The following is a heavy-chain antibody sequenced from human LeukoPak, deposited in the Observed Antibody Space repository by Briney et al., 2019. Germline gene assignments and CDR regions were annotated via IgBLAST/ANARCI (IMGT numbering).Heavy chain of an antibody. CDR3: VRSEQWTGYFDY. CDR1: GFTFSSYW. D-gene: IGHD6-19*01. V-gene: IGHV3-53*01. J-gene: IGHJ4*02. Sequence: GGSLRLSCAASGFTFSSYWMSWVRQAPGKGLEWVSSIYRDGSTYYVDFVKGRFTISRDNAKNTLYLQMDSLRAEDTAVYYCVRSEQWTGYFDYWGQGTLVTVSS. CDR2: IYRDGST.